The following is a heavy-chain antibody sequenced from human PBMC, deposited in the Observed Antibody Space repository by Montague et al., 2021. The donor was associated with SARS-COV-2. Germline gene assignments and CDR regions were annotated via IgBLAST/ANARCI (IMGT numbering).Heavy chain of an antibody. Sequence: PALAKPTQTLTLTCTFSGFSLSTSGVGVGWIRQPPGKALEWLALIYWDDDKRYSPSLKSRLTITKDTSKNQVVLTMTNMDPVDTATYYCAHRRGLLLSDAFDIWGQGTIVTVSS. CDR2: IYWDDDK. V-gene: IGHV2-5*02. CDR3: AHRRGLLLSDAFDI. J-gene: IGHJ3*02. CDR1: GFSLSTSGVG. D-gene: IGHD1-26*01.